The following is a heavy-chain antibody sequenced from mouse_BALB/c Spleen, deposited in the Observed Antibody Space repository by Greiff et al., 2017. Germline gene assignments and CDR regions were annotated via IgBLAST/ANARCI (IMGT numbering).Heavy chain of an antibody. CDR2: ISSGGSYT. J-gene: IGHJ2*01. Sequence: DVKLVESGGGLVKPGGSLKLSCAASGFTFSSYAMSWVRQSPEKRLEWVAEISSGGSYTYYPDTVTGRFTISRDNAKNTLYLEMSSLRSEDTAMYYCARRITTVFDYWGQGTTLTVSS. CDR3: ARRITTVFDY. V-gene: IGHV5-9-4*01. CDR1: GFTFSSYA. D-gene: IGHD1-1*01.